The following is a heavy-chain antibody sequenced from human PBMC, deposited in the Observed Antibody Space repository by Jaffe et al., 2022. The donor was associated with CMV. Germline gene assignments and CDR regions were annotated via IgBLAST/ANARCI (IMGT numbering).Heavy chain of an antibody. CDR2: VNPNSGDT. V-gene: IGHV1-2*04. CDR3: ARGKVEGRIKMVRGVTSQYYHYYYMDV. CDR1: GYTFTGYF. J-gene: IGHJ6*03. Sequence: QVQLVQSGAEVKKPGASVKVSCKASGYTFTGYFIHWVRQAPGQGLEWMGWVNPNSGDTKYSQKFQGWVTMTRDTSISTAYMELRGLTFDDTAVYYCARGKVEGRIKMVRGVTSQYYHYYYMDVWGKGTTVTVSS. D-gene: IGHD3-10*01.